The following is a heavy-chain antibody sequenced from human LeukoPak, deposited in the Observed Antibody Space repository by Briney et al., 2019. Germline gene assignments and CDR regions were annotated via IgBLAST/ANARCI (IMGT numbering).Heavy chain of an antibody. CDR1: GGSISSSSYY. V-gene: IGHV4-39*01. CDR2: IYYSGNT. D-gene: IGHD6-13*01. J-gene: IGHJ4*02. Sequence: SETLSLTRTVSGGSISSSSYYWGWIRQPPGKGLEWIGSIYYSGNTYYNPSLKSRVTISVDTSKNQLSLKLSSVTAVDTAVYYCARLRAQQLAPFDYWGQGTLVTVSS. CDR3: ARLRAQQLAPFDY.